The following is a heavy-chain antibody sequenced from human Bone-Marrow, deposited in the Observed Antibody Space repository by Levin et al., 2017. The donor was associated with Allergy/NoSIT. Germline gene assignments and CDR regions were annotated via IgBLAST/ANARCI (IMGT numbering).Heavy chain of an antibody. CDR2: ISGSGGST. CDR1: GFTFSSYA. CDR3: AKACASYYYGSGSYYKGGQIDY. V-gene: IGHV3-23*01. D-gene: IGHD3-10*01. J-gene: IGHJ4*02. Sequence: GGSLRLSCAASGFTFSSYAMSWVRQAPGKGLEWVSAISGSGGSTYYADSVKGRFTISRDNSKNTLYLQMNSLRAEDTAVYYCAKACASYYYGSGSYYKGGQIDYWGQGTLVTVSS.